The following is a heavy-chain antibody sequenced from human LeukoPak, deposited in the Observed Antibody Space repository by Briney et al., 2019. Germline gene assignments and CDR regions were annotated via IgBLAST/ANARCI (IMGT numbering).Heavy chain of an antibody. V-gene: IGHV5-51*01. CDR3: ARHEAGGCSGGSCYSGNWFDP. D-gene: IGHD2-15*01. CDR1: GYSFTSYW. Sequence: GESLKISCKGSGYSFTSYWIGWVRQMPGKGVEWMGIIYPGDSDTRYSPSFQGQVTISADKSISTAYLQWSSLKASDTAMYYCARHEAGGCSGGSCYSGNWFDPWGQGTLVTVSS. J-gene: IGHJ5*02. CDR2: IYPGDSDT.